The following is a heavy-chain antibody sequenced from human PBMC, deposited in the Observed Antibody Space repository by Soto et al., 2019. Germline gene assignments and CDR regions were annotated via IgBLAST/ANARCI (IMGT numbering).Heavy chain of an antibody. CDR2: ISSTSGTI. CDR3: ANQKIRFSVAGTLYGLGV. V-gene: IGHV3-48*02. J-gene: IGHJ6*02. D-gene: IGHD6-19*01. CDR1: GVVCSTYN. Sequence: GGALRLTCEDSGVVCSTYNMNWVGQSPGKGLEWISYISSTSGTIYYADSVKGRFTIFRDNAKNSLFLQMNGLRDDDTAVYYCANQKIRFSVAGTLYGLGVWGQGTTVTVSS.